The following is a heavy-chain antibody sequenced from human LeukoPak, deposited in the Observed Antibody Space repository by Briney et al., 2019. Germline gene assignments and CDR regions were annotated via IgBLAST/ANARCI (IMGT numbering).Heavy chain of an antibody. CDR3: ARDQEDSSSAL. Sequence: PGGSLRLSCLTSGFTLSTNAMSWVRQAPGKGLEWISGISGSGASTYYADSVKGRFTISRDNSKNTLYLQMNSLRAEDTAVYYCARDQEDSSSALWGQGTLVTVSS. J-gene: IGHJ4*02. CDR1: GFTLSTNA. D-gene: IGHD6-6*01. V-gene: IGHV3-23*01. CDR2: ISGSGAST.